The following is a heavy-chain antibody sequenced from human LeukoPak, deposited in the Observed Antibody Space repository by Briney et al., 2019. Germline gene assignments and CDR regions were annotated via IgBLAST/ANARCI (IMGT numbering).Heavy chain of an antibody. CDR3: ARDRPSYDFWSGPKGV. J-gene: IGHJ6*02. CDR1: GYTFTSYY. V-gene: IGHV1-46*01. CDR2: INPSGGST. Sequence: ASVKVPCKASGYTFTSYYMHWVRQAPRQGREWMGIINPSGGSTSYAQKFQGRVTMTRDTSTSTVYMELSSLRSEDTAVYYCARDRPSYDFWSGPKGVWGQGTTVTVSS. D-gene: IGHD3-3*01.